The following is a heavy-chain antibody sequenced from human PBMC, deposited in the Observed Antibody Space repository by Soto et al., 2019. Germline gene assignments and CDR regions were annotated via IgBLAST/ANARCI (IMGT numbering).Heavy chain of an antibody. Sequence: QVTLKESGPVLVNPTETLTLTCTVSGFSLSNARMGVSWIRQPPGKALEWLAHIFSNDEKSYSTSLKSRLTISKDTSKSQVVLTMTNMDPVDTATYYCVFGLLRADSSGYRYYFDYWGQGTLVTVSS. D-gene: IGHD3-22*01. CDR3: VFGLLRADSSGYRYYFDY. V-gene: IGHV2-26*01. CDR1: GFSLSNARMG. J-gene: IGHJ4*02. CDR2: IFSNDEK.